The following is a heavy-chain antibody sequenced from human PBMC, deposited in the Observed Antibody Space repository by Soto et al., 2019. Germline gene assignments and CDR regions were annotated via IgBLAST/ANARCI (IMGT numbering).Heavy chain of an antibody. CDR3: ARGYCSGGSGPYGVDV. CDR1: GFNFITYG. V-gene: IGHV1-18*01. CDR2: ISAYNGNT. J-gene: IGHJ6*02. D-gene: IGHD2-15*01. Sequence: QVQLVQSGAEVEKPGASVKVSCKASGFNFITYGINWVRQAPGQGLEWMGWISAYNGNTNYAQKLQGRVTMTTETSTTTTYMELRSVISDDTAGYYCARGYCSGGSGPYGVDVWGQGTTVSVSS.